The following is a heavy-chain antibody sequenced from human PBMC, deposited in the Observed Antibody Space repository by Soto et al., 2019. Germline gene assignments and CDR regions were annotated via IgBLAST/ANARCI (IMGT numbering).Heavy chain of an antibody. V-gene: IGHV4-61*01. Sequence: PSETLSLTCTVSGGSVSSGSYYWSWIRQPPGKGLEWIGYIYYSGSTNYNPSLKSRVTISVDTSKNQFSLKLSSVTAADTAVYYCARDYDSSGYYYGENRIYYYGMDVWGQATTVTVSS. J-gene: IGHJ6*02. CDR1: GGSVSSGSYY. D-gene: IGHD3-22*01. CDR3: ARDYDSSGYYYGENRIYYYGMDV. CDR2: IYYSGST.